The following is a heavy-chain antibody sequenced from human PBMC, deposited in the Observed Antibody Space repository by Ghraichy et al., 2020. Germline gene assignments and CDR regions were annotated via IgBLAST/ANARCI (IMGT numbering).Heavy chain of an antibody. D-gene: IGHD2-15*01. CDR3: ARGRPGKLLPRRPGSYWFDP. V-gene: IGHV4-34*01. CDR2: INHSGST. J-gene: IGHJ5*02. Sequence: SETLSLTCAVYGGSFSGYYWSWIRQPPGKGLEWIGEINHSGSTNYNPSLKSRVTISVDTSKNQFSLKLSSVTAADTAVYYCARGRPGKLLPRRPGSYWFDPWGQGTLVTVSS. CDR1: GGSFSGYY.